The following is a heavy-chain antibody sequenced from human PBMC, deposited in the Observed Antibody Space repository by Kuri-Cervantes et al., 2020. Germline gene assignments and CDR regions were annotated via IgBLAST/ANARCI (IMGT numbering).Heavy chain of an antibody. J-gene: IGHJ1*01. Sequence: GGSLRLSCAASGFTFSSYWMSWVRQAPGKGLEWVANIRQDGSEKYYLDSEKGRFTISRDNAKNSLYLQMISLSAEDTAVYYCAKDGDYYDSSVYFQHWGQGTLVTVSS. CDR2: IRQDGSEK. V-gene: IGHV3-7*01. CDR1: GFTFSSYW. CDR3: AKDGDYYDSSVYFQH. D-gene: IGHD3-22*01.